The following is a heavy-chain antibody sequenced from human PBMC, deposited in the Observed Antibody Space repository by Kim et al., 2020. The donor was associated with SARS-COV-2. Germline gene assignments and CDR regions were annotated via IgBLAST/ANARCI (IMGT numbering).Heavy chain of an antibody. CDR1: GYTFTSYG. Sequence: ASVKVSCKASGYTFTSYGISWVRQAPGQGLEWMGWISAYNGNTNYAQKLQGRVTMTTDTSTSTAYMELRSLRSDDTAVYYCAGGYYYDSSGYYYFDYWGQGTLVTVSS. V-gene: IGHV1-18*01. CDR2: ISAYNGNT. J-gene: IGHJ4*02. D-gene: IGHD3-22*01. CDR3: AGGYYYDSSGYYYFDY.